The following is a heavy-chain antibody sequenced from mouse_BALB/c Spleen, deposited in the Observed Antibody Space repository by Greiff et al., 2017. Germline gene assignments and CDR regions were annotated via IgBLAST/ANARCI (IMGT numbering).Heavy chain of an antibody. D-gene: IGHD2-10*02. CDR3: VRASSYGNYERGAMDY. CDR1: GFSLTSYD. J-gene: IGHJ4*01. CDR2: IWTGGGT. V-gene: IGHV2-9-2*01. Sequence: VMLVESGPGLVAPSQSLSITCTVSGFSLTSYDISWIRQPPGKGLEWLGVIWTGGGTNYNSAFMSRLSISKDNSKSQVFLKMNSLQTDDTAIYYCVRASSYGNYERGAMDYWGQGTSVTVSS.